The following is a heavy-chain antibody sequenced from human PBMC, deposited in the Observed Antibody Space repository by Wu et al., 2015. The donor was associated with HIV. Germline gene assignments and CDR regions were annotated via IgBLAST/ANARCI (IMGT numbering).Heavy chain of an antibody. Sequence: QVQLVQSGAEVKKPGSSVKVSCKASGGTFSSYAISWVRQAPGQGLEWMGGIIPIFGTANYAQKFQGRVTITTDESTSTAYMELSSLRSEDTAVYYCAREGTPAVTTLVGSAFDIWGQGTMVTVSS. CDR3: AREGTPAVTTLVGSAFDI. CDR2: IIPIFGTA. D-gene: IGHD4-23*01. CDR1: GGTFSSYA. V-gene: IGHV1-69*05. J-gene: IGHJ3*02.